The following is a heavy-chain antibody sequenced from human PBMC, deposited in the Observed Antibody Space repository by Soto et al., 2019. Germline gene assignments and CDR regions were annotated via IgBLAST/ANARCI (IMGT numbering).Heavy chain of an antibody. J-gene: IGHJ4*02. CDR2: IYYNGST. CDR3: ARHPSTIRYGSYDY. D-gene: IGHD4-17*01. V-gene: IGHV4-39*01. CDR1: LGSISSSNYY. Sequence: PSETLSLTCTVSLGSISSSNYYWGWIRQPPGKGLEWIGSIYYNGSTYYNPSLKSRVTISVDTSKNQFSLKLSSVTAADTAVYYCARHPSTIRYGSYDYWGQGTLVTVSS.